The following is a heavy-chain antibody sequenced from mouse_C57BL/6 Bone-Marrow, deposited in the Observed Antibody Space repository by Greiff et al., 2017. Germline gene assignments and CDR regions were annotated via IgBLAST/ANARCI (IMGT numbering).Heavy chain of an antibody. CDR2: IYPSDSAT. CDR3: ATITSQRAIDY. V-gene: IGHV1-61*01. D-gene: IGHD6-1*01. CDR1: GYTFTSYW. Sequence: QVQLQQPGAELVRPGSSVKLSCKASGYTFTSYWMDWVKQRPGQGLEWIGNIYPSDSATHYNQKFKDKATLTVDKATSTVYMLLSSHTSEESAVYYCATITSQRAIDYWGQGTSVTVSS. J-gene: IGHJ4*01.